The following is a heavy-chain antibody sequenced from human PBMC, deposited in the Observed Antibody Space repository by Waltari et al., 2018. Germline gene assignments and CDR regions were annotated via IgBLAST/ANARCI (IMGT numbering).Heavy chain of an antibody. J-gene: IGHJ1*01. CDR1: GGTFSSYA. Sequence: QVQLVQSGAEVKKPGSSVKVSCKASGGTFSSYAISWVRQAPGQGLEWMGGFDPEDGETIYAQKFQGRVTMTEDTSTDTAYMELSSLRSEDTAVYYCATLSSGWTSSEYFQHWGQGTLVTVSS. CDR2: FDPEDGET. D-gene: IGHD6-19*01. CDR3: ATLSSGWTSSEYFQH. V-gene: IGHV1-24*01.